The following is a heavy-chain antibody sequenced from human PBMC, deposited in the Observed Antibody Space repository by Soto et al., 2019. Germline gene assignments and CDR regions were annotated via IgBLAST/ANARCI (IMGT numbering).Heavy chain of an antibody. CDR2: INPSGGST. Sequence: ASVKVSCKASGYTFTSYYMHRVRQAPGQGLEWMGIINPSGGSTSYAQKFQGRVTMTRDTSTSTVYMELSSLRSEDTAVYYCARDYLGRDRNYYGMDVWGQGTTVTVSS. J-gene: IGHJ6*02. CDR3: ARDYLGRDRNYYGMDV. D-gene: IGHD2-15*01. V-gene: IGHV1-46*01. CDR1: GYTFTSYY.